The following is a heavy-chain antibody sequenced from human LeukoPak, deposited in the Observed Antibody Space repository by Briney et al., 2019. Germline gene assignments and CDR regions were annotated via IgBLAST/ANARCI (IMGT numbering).Heavy chain of an antibody. D-gene: IGHD3-22*01. CDR1: GGSISSGGYY. CDR2: IYYSGST. J-gene: IGHJ4*02. V-gene: IGHV4-31*03. Sequence: SETLSLTCTVSGGSISSGGYYWSWIRQHPGKGLEWIGYIYYSGSTYYNPSLKSRVTISVDTSKNQSSLKLSSVTAADTAVYYCAREGYDSRNDYWGQGTLVTVSS. CDR3: AREGYDSRNDY.